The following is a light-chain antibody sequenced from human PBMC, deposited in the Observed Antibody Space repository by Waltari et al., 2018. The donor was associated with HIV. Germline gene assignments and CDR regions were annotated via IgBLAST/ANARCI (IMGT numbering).Light chain of an antibody. CDR1: QSISSW. Sequence: DIQMTQPPSPLSASVGDRVTLTYRASQSISSWLAWYQQKPGKAPNLLIYKASSLESGVPSRFSGSGSGTEFTLTISSLQPDDFATYYCQQYNSYPYTFGQGTKLEIK. V-gene: IGKV1-5*03. CDR2: KAS. CDR3: QQYNSYPYT. J-gene: IGKJ2*01.